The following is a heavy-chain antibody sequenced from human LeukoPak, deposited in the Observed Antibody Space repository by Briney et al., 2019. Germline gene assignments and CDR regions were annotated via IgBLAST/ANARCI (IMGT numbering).Heavy chain of an antibody. CDR1: GFTFSNYE. J-gene: IGHJ6*02. V-gene: IGHV3-48*03. D-gene: IGHD5-18*01. CDR2: ITSSGRTT. Sequence: TGGSLRLSCAASGFTFSNYEMNWVRQAPGKGLEWLSYITSSGRTTDYADSVKGRFTISRDNAKNSLYLQMNSLRAEDTAVYYCARDPGGYTRSGYYYYGMDVWGQGTTVTVSS. CDR3: ARDPGGYTRSGYYYYGMDV.